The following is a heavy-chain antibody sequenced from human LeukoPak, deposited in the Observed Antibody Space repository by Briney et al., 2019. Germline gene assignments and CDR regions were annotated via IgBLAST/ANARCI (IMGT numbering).Heavy chain of an antibody. CDR3: ARHAHNWNDDGWFDP. V-gene: IGHV4-4*09. CDR2: IYTSGST. Sequence: SETLSLTCTVSGGSISSYYWSWIRQPPGKGLEWIGYIYTSGSTNYNPSLKSRVTISVDTSKNQLSLKLSSVTAADTAVYYCARHAHNWNDDGWFDPWGQGTLVTVSS. CDR1: GGSISSYY. D-gene: IGHD1-1*01. J-gene: IGHJ5*02.